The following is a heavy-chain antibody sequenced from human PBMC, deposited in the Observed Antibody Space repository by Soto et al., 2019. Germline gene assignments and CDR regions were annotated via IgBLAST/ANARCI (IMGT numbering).Heavy chain of an antibody. V-gene: IGHV4-34*01. D-gene: IGHD3-22*01. CDR2: INHSGST. CDR3: ARAGDSSGYSDY. Sequence: QVQLQQWGAGLLKPSETLSLTCAVYGGSFRGYYWSRIRQPPGKGLEWIGEINHSGSTNYSPSLKSRVTMSVDTSKNQVSLKLSSVTAADTAVYYCARAGDSSGYSDYWGQGTLVTVSS. CDR1: GGSFRGYY. J-gene: IGHJ4*02.